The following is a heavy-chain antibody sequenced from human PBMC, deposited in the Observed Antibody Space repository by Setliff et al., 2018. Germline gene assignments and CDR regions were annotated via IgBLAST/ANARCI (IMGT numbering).Heavy chain of an antibody. V-gene: IGHV4-34*01. CDR3: ATSGFCSAGSCYSFDD. CDR1: GGGGSFSAYY. Sequence: PSETLSLTCGVSGGGGSFSAYYWSWIRQPPGKGLEWIGEISPGGSTIYNPSLRSRVTMSVDTAKNRFSLNLTSVTAADTAVYYCATSGFCSAGSCYSFDDWVQGALVTVSS. CDR2: ISPGGST. D-gene: IGHD6-19*01. J-gene: IGHJ4*02.